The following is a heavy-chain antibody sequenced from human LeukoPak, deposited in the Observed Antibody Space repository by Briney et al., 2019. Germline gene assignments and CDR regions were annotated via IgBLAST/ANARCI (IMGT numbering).Heavy chain of an antibody. CDR3: AKGYDSSGYYYFFDY. CDR1: GFNFNNNA. CDR2: ISGSGGST. V-gene: IGHV3-23*01. J-gene: IGHJ4*02. D-gene: IGHD3-22*01. Sequence: GGSLRLSCAASGFNFNNNAVSWVRQAPGKGLEWVSAISGSGGSTYYADSVKGRFTISRDNSKNTLYLQVNSLRAEDTAVYYCAKGYDSSGYYYFFDYWGQGTLVTVSS.